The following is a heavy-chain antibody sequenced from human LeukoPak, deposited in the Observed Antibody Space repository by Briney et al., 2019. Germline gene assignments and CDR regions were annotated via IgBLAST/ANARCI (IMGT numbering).Heavy chain of an antibody. CDR2: ISGSGGST. V-gene: IGHV3-23*01. J-gene: IGHJ4*02. Sequence: PGGSLRLSCAAAGFTFSSYAMNWVRQAPGKGLEWVSAISGSGGSTHYADSVKGRFTISRDDSKNTLYLQMNSLRAEDTAVYYCAKGYNSGWYFFDNWGQGILVTVSS. D-gene: IGHD6-19*01. CDR1: GFTFSSYA. CDR3: AKGYNSGWYFFDN.